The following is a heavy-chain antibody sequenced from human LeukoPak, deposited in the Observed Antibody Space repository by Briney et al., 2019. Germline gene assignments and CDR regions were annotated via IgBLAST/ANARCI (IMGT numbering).Heavy chain of an antibody. CDR3: ATWRTAKTGFDY. V-gene: IGHV4-39*01. D-gene: IGHD1-1*01. CDR2: IYYSRSP. J-gene: IGHJ4*02. Sequence: PSETLSLTCTVSGGSISNNNYYWAWIRQPPGKGLECIGSIYYSRSPYYNPSLKSRVTISVDTSKNQFSLRLSSVTAADTAVYYCATWRTAKTGFDYWGQGTLVTVSS. CDR1: GGSISNNNYY.